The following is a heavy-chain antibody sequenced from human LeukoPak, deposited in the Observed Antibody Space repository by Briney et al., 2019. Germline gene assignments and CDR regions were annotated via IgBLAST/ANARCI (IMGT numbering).Heavy chain of an antibody. D-gene: IGHD3-22*01. CDR2: ISSSGSTI. Sequence: GGSLRLSCAASGFTFSSYAMSWVRQAPGKGLEWVSYISSSGSTIYYADSVKGRFTISRDNAKNSLYLQMNSLRAEDTAVYYCASGAYYDSSGYLHYFDYWGQGTLVTVSS. J-gene: IGHJ4*02. V-gene: IGHV3-48*04. CDR3: ASGAYYDSSGYLHYFDY. CDR1: GFTFSSYA.